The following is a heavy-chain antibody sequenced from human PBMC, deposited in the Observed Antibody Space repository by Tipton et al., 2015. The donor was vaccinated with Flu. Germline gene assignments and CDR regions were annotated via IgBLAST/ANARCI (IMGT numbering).Heavy chain of an antibody. CDR3: ARDLPALWFGVPFDP. CDR2: ISAYNGNT. J-gene: IGHJ5*02. D-gene: IGHD3-10*01. Sequence: QVQLVQSGAEVKKPGASVKVSCKASGYTFTSYGISWVRQAPGQGLEWVGWISAYNGNTNYAQKLQGRVTMTTDTSTRTAYMELRSLRSDDTAVYYCARDLPALWFGVPFDPWGQGTLVTVSS. V-gene: IGHV1-18*01. CDR1: GYTFTSYG.